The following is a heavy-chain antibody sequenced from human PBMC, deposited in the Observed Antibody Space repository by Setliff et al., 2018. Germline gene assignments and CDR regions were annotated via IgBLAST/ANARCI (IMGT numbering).Heavy chain of an antibody. CDR3: ARDQTYYYDSSGYDAFDI. Sequence: PGGSLRLSCAASGFTFSSYSMNWVRQAPGKGLEWVSSISSSSSYIYYADSVKGQFTISRDNAKNTLYLQMNSLRAEDTAVYYCARDQTYYYDSSGYDAFDIWGQGTMVTVSS. CDR2: ISSSSSYI. J-gene: IGHJ3*02. D-gene: IGHD3-22*01. V-gene: IGHV3-21*01. CDR1: GFTFSSYS.